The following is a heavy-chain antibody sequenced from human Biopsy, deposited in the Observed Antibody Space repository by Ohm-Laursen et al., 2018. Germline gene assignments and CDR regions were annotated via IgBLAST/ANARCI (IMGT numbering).Heavy chain of an antibody. D-gene: IGHD3-22*01. J-gene: IGHJ2*01. CDR1: GGSLSSYY. V-gene: IGHV4-4*07. CDR3: ARDRGYYSDRTAPGYFDL. Sequence: GTLSLTCTVSGGSLSSYYWSWIRQPAGKGLEWIGRIYSSGSTNYNPSLKSRVTLSMDTSKRQFSLKLSFVTAADTAVYYCARDRGYYSDRTAPGYFDLWGRGTLVTVSS. CDR2: IYSSGST.